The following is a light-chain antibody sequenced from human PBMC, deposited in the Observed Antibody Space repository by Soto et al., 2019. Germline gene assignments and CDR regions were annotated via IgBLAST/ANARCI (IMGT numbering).Light chain of an antibody. CDR3: QQYDESFRT. CDR1: QSVNSNY. J-gene: IGKJ1*01. V-gene: IGKV3-20*01. CDR2: GTS. Sequence: EIVLTQSPGTLSLSPGERATLSCRASQSVNSNYLAWYQQKPGQSPRVLMYGTSNRATGIPDRFSGSGSGTDCTHTISRLEPEDFAVYYCQQYDESFRTFGQGTKVEIK.